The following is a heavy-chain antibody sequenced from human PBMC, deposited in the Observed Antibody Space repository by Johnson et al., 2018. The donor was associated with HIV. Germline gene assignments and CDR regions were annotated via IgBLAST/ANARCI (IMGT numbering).Heavy chain of an antibody. CDR2: IWYDGRNK. CDR1: GFSFSSYG. CDR3: ARSMRGAFDV. V-gene: IGHV3-33*08. D-gene: IGHD3-10*01. Sequence: VQLVESGGGVVQPGRSLRLSCAASGFSFSSYGMHWVRQAPGKGLEWVAVIWYDGRNKYYADSVKGRFTVSRDNSKNTLYLQMNSLRAEDTAVYYCARSMRGAFDVWGQGTMVTVSS. J-gene: IGHJ3*01.